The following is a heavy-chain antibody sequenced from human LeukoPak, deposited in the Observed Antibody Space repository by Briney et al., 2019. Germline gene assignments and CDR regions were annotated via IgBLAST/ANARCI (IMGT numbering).Heavy chain of an antibody. CDR2: ISAYNGKT. J-gene: IGHJ4*02. D-gene: IGHD3-9*01. CDR3: AREGDLNYYHILTGYYVDTSPHYFDF. Sequence: GASVKVSCKASGGTFSSYTISWVRQAPGQGLEWMGWISAYNGKTNYAEKFQGRVTMTTDTSTSTVYMELRSLRSDDTAVYYCAREGDLNYYHILTGYYVDTSPHYFDFWGQGTLVTVSS. CDR1: GGTFSSYT. V-gene: IGHV1-18*01.